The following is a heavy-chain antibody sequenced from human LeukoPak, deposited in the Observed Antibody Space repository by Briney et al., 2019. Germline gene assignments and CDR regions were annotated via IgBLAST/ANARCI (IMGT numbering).Heavy chain of an antibody. J-gene: IGHJ4*02. V-gene: IGHV1-69-2*01. Sequence: ASVKVSCKVSGYTFTDYYMHWVQQAPGKGLEWMGLVDPEDGETIYAERFQGRVTITADTSTDTAYMELSSMRSEDTAVYYCATVGTYFDYWGQGTLVTVSS. CDR1: GYTFTDYY. CDR2: VDPEDGET. CDR3: ATVGTYFDY. D-gene: IGHD7-27*01.